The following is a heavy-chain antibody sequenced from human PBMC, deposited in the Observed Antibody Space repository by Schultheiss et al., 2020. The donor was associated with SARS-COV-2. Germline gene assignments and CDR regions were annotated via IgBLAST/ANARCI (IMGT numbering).Heavy chain of an antibody. CDR1: GYTFTSYG. V-gene: IGHV1-18*01. CDR3: ARESLYYYYGMDV. J-gene: IGHJ6*02. CDR2: ISAYNGNT. Sequence: ASVKVSCKASGYTFTSYGISWVRQAPGQGLEWMGWISAYNGNTNYAQKFQGRVTMTRDTSTSTVYMELSSLRSEDTAVYYCARESLYYYYGMDVWGQGTTVTVSS.